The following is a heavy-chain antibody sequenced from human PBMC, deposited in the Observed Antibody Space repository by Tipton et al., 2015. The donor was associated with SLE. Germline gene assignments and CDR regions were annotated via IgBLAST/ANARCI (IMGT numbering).Heavy chain of an antibody. Sequence: QLVQSGAEVKKPGESLKISCKGSGYSFSSYSIAWVRQMPGKGLEYMGIIYPGDSDTRYSPSFQGQVTISADKSISTAYLHWRSLKASDTAMYYCVRPLTPGLPDAFDIWGQGTMVTVSS. CDR2: IYPGDSDT. D-gene: IGHD3-16*01. CDR3: VRPLTPGLPDAFDI. J-gene: IGHJ3*02. V-gene: IGHV5-51*03. CDR1: GYSFSSYS.